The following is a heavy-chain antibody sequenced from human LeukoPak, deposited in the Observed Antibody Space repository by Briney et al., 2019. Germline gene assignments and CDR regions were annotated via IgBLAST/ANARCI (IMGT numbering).Heavy chain of an antibody. CDR3: ASGVMLYGMDV. V-gene: IGHV3-7*01. CDR1: GFTFFSYW. Sequence: PGGSLRLSCAASGFTFFSYWMSWVRQAPRKGLGWVANIKQDGSEKYHVDSVKGLFTISRDNAKNSLYLQMNSLRAEDTAVYYCASGVMLYGMDVWGQGTTVTVSS. J-gene: IGHJ6*02. D-gene: IGHD3-10*01. CDR2: IKQDGSEK.